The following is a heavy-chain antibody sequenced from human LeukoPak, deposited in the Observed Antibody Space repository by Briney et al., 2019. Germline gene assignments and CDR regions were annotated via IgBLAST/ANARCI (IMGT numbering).Heavy chain of an antibody. J-gene: IGHJ6*02. D-gene: IGHD2-21*01. V-gene: IGHV1-46*01. CDR1: GYTLTSYY. Sequence: ASVKVSCKASGYTLTSYYMHWVRQAPGQGLEWMGIINPSGGSTSYAQKFQGRVAMTRDTSTSTVYMELSSLRSEDTAVYYCARAVFRFPLDVWGQGTTVTVSS. CDR2: INPSGGST. CDR3: ARAVFRFPLDV.